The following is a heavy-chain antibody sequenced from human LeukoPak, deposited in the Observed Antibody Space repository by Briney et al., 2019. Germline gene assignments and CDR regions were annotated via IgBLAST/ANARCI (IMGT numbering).Heavy chain of an antibody. V-gene: IGHV4-59*01. CDR1: GGSISSYY. CDR2: IYDSGST. J-gene: IGHJ5*02. Sequence: SETLFLTCTVSGGSISSYYWSWIRQPPGKGLEWIGYIYDSGSTNYNPSLKSRVTISLDTSKNQFSLKLSSVTAADTAVYYCARENSENYYNWFDPWGQGTLVTVSS. D-gene: IGHD1-7*01. CDR3: ARENSENYYNWFDP.